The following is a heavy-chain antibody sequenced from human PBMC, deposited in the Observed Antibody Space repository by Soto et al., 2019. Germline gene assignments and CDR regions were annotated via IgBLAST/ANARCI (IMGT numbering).Heavy chain of an antibody. Sequence: GGSLRLSCAASGFTFRSYSMNWVRQAPGKGLEWVSYISSSSSTIYYTDSVKGRFTISRDNAKNSLYLQMNSLRDEDTAVYYCARRSSGHDAFDIWGHGTMVTVSS. V-gene: IGHV3-48*02. D-gene: IGHD2-15*01. CDR3: ARRSSGHDAFDI. CDR2: ISSSSSTI. J-gene: IGHJ3*02. CDR1: GFTFRSYS.